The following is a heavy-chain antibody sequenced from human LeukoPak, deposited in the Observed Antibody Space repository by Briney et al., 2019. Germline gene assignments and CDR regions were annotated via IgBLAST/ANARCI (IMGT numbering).Heavy chain of an antibody. D-gene: IGHD1-26*01. CDR2: ISWNSGSI. J-gene: IGHJ4*02. CDR1: GFTFDDYA. CDR3: AKALAPEGYYAL. Sequence: QAGGSLRLSCAASGFTFDDYAMHWVRQAPGKGLEWVSGISWNSGSIGYADSVKGRFTISRDNAKNSLYLQMNSLRAEDTALYYCAKALAPEGYYALWGQGTLVTVSS. V-gene: IGHV3-9*01.